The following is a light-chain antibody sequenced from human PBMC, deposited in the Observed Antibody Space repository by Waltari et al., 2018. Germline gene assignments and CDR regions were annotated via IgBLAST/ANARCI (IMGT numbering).Light chain of an antibody. V-gene: IGKV3-15*01. CDR3: HQNNNWSPYT. CDR2: VAS. J-gene: IGKJ2*01. CDR1: QNVNSN. Sequence: EVVMTQSPATLSVSPGERATLPCRASQNVNSNVAWYQQKPGQAPSLLIYVASSTATGIPARFSGSGSGTEFTLTIISLQSEDDAVYYCHQNNNWSPYTFGQGTKLEIK.